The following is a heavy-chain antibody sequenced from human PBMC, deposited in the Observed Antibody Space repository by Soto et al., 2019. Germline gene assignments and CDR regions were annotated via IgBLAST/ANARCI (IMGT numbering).Heavy chain of an antibody. D-gene: IGHD6-19*01. CDR1: GGTFSSYA. CDR3: ACIAVAGTGVCR. J-gene: IGHJ4*02. Sequence: SVKVSCKASGGTFSSYAISWVRQAPGQGLEWMGGIIPIFGTANYAQKFQGRVTITADESTSTAYMELSSLRSEDTAVYYCACIAVAGTGVCRWGRGTLVTVSS. CDR2: IIPIFGTA. V-gene: IGHV1-69*13.